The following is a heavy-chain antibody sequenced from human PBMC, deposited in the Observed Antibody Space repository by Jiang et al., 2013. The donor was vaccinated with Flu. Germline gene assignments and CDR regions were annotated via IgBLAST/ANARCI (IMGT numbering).Heavy chain of an antibody. Sequence: GAEVKKPGASVKVSCKASGYTFTSYYMHWVRQAPGQGLEWMGIINPSGGSTSYAQKFQGRVTMTRDTSTSTVYMELSSLRSEDTAVYYCARGRHYYGSGSYGYFDLWGRGTLVTVSS. CDR2: INPSGGST. CDR1: GYTFTSYY. J-gene: IGHJ2*01. CDR3: ARGRHYYGSGSYGYFDL. D-gene: IGHD3-10*01. V-gene: IGHV1-46*01.